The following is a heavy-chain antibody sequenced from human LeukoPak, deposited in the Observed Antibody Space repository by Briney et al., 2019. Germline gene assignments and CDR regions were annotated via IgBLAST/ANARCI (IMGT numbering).Heavy chain of an antibody. Sequence: GASVKVSCKASGGTFSSYAISWVRQAPGQGLEWMGGIIPIFGTANYAQKFQGRVTITADESTSTAYMELSSLRSEDTAVYYCASSRYCSSTSCYKADYYYGMDVWGQGTTVTVSS. D-gene: IGHD2-2*02. J-gene: IGHJ6*02. CDR1: GGTFSSYA. CDR2: IIPIFGTA. V-gene: IGHV1-69*13. CDR3: ASSRYCSSTSCYKADYYYGMDV.